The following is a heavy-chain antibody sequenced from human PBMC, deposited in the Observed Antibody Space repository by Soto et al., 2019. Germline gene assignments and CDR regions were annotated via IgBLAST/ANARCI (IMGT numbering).Heavy chain of an antibody. CDR1: GLTFGDHY. Sequence: EVQLVESGGGLVQPGGSLTLSCAVSGLTFGDHYMEWVRQAPGKGLEWVARSRNKAKSYSTDFAASVKGRFTISRDESKHSLNLQMNSRMTEDTAVYYCSILEGAWGQGTLVTVSS. D-gene: IGHD2-21*01. J-gene: IGHJ5*02. V-gene: IGHV3-72*01. CDR3: SILEGA. CDR2: SRNKAKSYST.